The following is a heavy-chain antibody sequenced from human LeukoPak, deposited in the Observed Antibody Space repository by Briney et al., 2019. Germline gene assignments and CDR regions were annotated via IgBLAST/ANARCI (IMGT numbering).Heavy chain of an antibody. Sequence: GGSLTLSCEASGFTFSRNWMSWVRQAPGKGLEWVANINPDGSQKYYVDSVKGRLTISRDNTKSSLSLQMNSLGAEDTAMYYCAKLLGTATIFDYWGQGTLVTVSS. D-gene: IGHD5-24*01. CDR1: GFTFSRNW. V-gene: IGHV3-7*01. J-gene: IGHJ4*02. CDR2: INPDGSQK. CDR3: AKLLGTATIFDY.